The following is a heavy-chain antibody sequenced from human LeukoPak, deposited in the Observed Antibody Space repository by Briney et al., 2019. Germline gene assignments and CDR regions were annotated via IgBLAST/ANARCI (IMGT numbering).Heavy chain of an antibody. CDR3: TRAGIVATVGYAMDV. CDR1: GFTFGDDP. D-gene: IGHD5-12*01. J-gene: IGHJ6*02. V-gene: IGHV3-49*04. CDR2: LRGKGFGETT. Sequence: GGSLRLSCTASGFTFGDDPMSWVRQAPGKGLEWVGLLRGKGFGETTEYAASVRGRFTISRDDSKTIAYLQMNSLKIEDTAVYYCTRAGIVATVGYAMDVWGQGTTVTVSS.